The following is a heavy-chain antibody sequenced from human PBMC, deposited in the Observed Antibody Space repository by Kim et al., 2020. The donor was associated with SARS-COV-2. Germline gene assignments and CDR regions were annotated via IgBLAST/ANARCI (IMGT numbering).Heavy chain of an antibody. J-gene: IGHJ4*02. V-gene: IGHV4-34*01. D-gene: IGHD2-15*01. CDR3: ARGVGN. CDR2: HSGST. Sequence: HSGSTNYNPSLKSRVTISVDTSKNQFSLKLSSVTAADTAVYYCARGVGNWGQGTLVTVSS.